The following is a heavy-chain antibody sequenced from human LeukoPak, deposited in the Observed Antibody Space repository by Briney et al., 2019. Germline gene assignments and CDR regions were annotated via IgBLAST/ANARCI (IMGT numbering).Heavy chain of an antibody. D-gene: IGHD6-6*01. Sequence: HPGGSLRLSCAVSGFTFSGFWMSWSRQAPGKGLEGVASINSDGSEGYYADVVKGRFTISRENAKNSLYLQINSLRAEATAVYYCARSSYSSSSSVWGQGTMVTVSS. CDR3: ARSSYSSSSSV. CDR2: INSDGSEG. CDR1: GFTFSGFW. J-gene: IGHJ3*01. V-gene: IGHV3-7*03.